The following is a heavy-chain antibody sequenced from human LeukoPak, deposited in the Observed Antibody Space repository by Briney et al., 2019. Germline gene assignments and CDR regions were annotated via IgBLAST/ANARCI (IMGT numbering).Heavy chain of an antibody. V-gene: IGHV4-31*03. CDR1: GGSISSGAYC. J-gene: IGHJ6*02. Sequence: PSETLSLTCTVSGGSISSGAYCWSWIRQHPGKGLEWIGYVCHDGGTSYNPSLKSRVTISVDTSKNQFSLKLSSVTAADTAVYYCARGRSVNYCYGMDVWGQGTTVTVSS. D-gene: IGHD4-17*01. CDR2: VCHDGGT. CDR3: ARGRSVNYCYGMDV.